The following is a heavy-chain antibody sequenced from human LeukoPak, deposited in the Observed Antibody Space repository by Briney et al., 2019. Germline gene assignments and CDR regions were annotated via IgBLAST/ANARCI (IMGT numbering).Heavy chain of an antibody. J-gene: IGHJ5*02. CDR3: ARDGYCSSTSCYAAGWFDP. D-gene: IGHD2-2*01. CDR2: INPNSGGT. CDR1: GYTFTGYY. Sequence: GASVKVSCKASGYTFTGYYMHWVRQAPGQGLEWMGWINPNSGGTNYAQKFQGRVTMTRDTSISTAYMELSRLRSDDTAVYCCARDGYCSSTSCYAAGWFDPWGQGTLVTVSS. V-gene: IGHV1-2*02.